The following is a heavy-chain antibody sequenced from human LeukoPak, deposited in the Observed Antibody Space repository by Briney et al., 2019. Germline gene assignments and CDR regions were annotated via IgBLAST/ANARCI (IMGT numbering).Heavy chain of an antibody. CDR3: ARLKYYYYYGMDV. CDR1: GGSISSSSYY. CDR2: IYYSGST. Sequence: SETLSLTCTVSGGSISSSSYYWGWIRQPPGKGLEWIGYIYYSGSTNYNPSLKSRVTISVDTSKNQFSLKLSSVTAADTAVYYCARLKYYYYYGMDVWGQGTTVTVSS. V-gene: IGHV4-61*05. J-gene: IGHJ6*02.